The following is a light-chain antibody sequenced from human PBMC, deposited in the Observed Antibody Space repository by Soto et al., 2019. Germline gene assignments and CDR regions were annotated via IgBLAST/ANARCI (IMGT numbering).Light chain of an antibody. Sequence: QSVLTQPPSVSGAPGQRVTIYCTGSSSNIGAGYDVHWYQQLPGTAPKLLIYGNSNRPSGVPDRFSGSMSGTSASLAITGLQAEDEADYYCQSYDSSLSGYVFGTGTKLTVL. V-gene: IGLV1-40*01. J-gene: IGLJ1*01. CDR1: SSNIGAGYD. CDR3: QSYDSSLSGYV. CDR2: GNS.